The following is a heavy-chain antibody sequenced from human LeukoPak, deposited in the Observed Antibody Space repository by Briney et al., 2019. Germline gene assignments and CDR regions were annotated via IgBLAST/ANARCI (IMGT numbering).Heavy chain of an antibody. CDR2: INPNSGGT. Sequence: GASVKVSCKASGYTFTGYYMHWVRQAPGQWLEWMGWINPNSGGTNYAQKFQGRVTMTRDTSISTAYMELSRLRSDDTAVYYCAIGALYGGYYFDYWGQGTLVTVSS. V-gene: IGHV1-2*02. CDR1: GYTFTGYY. D-gene: IGHD3-10*01. CDR3: AIGALYGGYYFDY. J-gene: IGHJ4*02.